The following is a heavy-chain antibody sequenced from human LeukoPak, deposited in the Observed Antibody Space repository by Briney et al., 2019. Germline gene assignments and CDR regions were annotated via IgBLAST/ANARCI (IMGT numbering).Heavy chain of an antibody. V-gene: IGHV1-69*04. J-gene: IGHJ6*02. CDR3: CITMVRGVRRSQYYYYGMDV. CDR2: IIPILGIA. Sequence: SVKVSCKASGGTFISYAISWVRQAPGQGLEWMGRIIPILGIANYAQKFQGRVTITADKSTSTAYMELSSLRSEDTAVYYCCITMVRGVRRSQYYYYGMDVWGQGTTVTVSS. D-gene: IGHD3-10*01. CDR1: GGTFISYA.